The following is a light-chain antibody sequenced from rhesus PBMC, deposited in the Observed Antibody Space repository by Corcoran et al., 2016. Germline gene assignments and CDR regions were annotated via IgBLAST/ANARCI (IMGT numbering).Light chain of an antibody. CDR2: KAS. V-gene: IGKV1-69*01. Sequence: DIQMTQSPSSLSGSVGDRVTITCRASQGIRKWLAWYQQKPGKVPKLLIYKASNLETGVPSRFSGSGSGTDFNLTISSLQPEDIATYYCQQHDTSPWTFGQGTKVEIK. J-gene: IGKJ1*01. CDR3: QQHDTSPWT. CDR1: QGIRKW.